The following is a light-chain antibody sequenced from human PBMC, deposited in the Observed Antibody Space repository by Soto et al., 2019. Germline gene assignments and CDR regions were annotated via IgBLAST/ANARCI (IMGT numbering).Light chain of an antibody. CDR1: QTVGSSF. Sequence: EIVLTQSPGNLSLSPGDGATLSCRASQTVGSSFLGWYQKKPGQAPRLIMYGASNRATGIPDRFTGRGSGTDFTLTISRLDPEDFAVYYCHHYGGSQYTFGQGTKLEI. J-gene: IGKJ2*01. CDR2: GAS. V-gene: IGKV3-20*01. CDR3: HHYGGSQYT.